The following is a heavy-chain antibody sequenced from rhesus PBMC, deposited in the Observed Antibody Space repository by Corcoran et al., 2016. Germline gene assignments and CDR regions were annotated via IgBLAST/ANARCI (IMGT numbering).Heavy chain of an antibody. J-gene: IGHJ4*01. V-gene: IGHV3S42*01. CDR3: AKAEYCSGICCYDEYYFDY. CDR2: INSGGGST. CDR1: GFTFSSYW. D-gene: IGHD2-27*01. Sequence: EVQLVESGGGLAKPGGSLRLSCAASGFTFSSYWMNWVRQTPGKGLEWISAINSGGGSTFYADSVTGPFPISRDNSKNTLSLQMNSLRAEDTAVYYCAKAEYCSGICCYDEYYFDYWGQGVLVTVSS.